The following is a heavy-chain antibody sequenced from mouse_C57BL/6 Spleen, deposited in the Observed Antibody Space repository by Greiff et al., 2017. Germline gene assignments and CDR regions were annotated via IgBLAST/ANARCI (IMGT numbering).Heavy chain of an antibody. V-gene: IGHV1-69*01. CDR1: GYTFTSYW. CDR2: IDPSDSYT. J-gene: IGHJ2*01. D-gene: IGHD2-1*01. CDR3: ARGVYYGPLDY. Sequence: QVQLQQPGAELVMPGASVKLSCKASGYTFTSYWMHWVKQRPGQGLEWIGEIDPSDSYTNYNQKFKGKSTLTVDKSSSTAYMQLSSLTSEDSAVYYCARGVYYGPLDYWGQGTTLTVSS.